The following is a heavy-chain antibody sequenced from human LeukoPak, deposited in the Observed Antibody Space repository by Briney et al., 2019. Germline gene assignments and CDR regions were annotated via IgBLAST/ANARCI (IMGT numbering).Heavy chain of an antibody. V-gene: IGHV3-49*04. CDR2: IRSKAYGGTT. Sequence: PGRSLRLSCTASGFTFGDYAMSWVRQAPGKGLEWVGFIRSKAYGGTTEYAASVKGRFTISRDDSKSIAYLQMSSLKTEDTAVYYCTSLSGYSYGYSDYWGQGTLVTVSS. CDR3: TSLSGYSYGYSDY. J-gene: IGHJ4*02. D-gene: IGHD5-18*01. CDR1: GFTFGDYA.